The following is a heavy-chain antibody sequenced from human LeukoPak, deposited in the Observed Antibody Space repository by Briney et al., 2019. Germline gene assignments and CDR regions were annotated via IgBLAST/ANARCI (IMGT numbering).Heavy chain of an antibody. Sequence: GGSLRLSCAASGFTFSRYAMSWVRQAPGKGLEWVSALSGDGGATYYADSVKGRFTISRDNSKNTLYLQMNSLRAEDTAVYYCARVSGYSSPGGDYWGQGTLVTVSS. CDR1: GFTFSRYA. V-gene: IGHV3-23*01. CDR2: LSGDGGAT. CDR3: ARVSGYSSPGGDY. J-gene: IGHJ4*02. D-gene: IGHD6-19*01.